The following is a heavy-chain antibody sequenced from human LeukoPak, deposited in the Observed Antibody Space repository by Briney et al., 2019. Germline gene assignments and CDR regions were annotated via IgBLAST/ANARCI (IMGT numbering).Heavy chain of an antibody. CDR3: TREADGSYILTGYWKH. CDR2: IRPYNGNT. V-gene: IGHV1-18*01. Sequence: ASVKVSCKASGYTFTTYGISWVRQAPGQGLKWMGWIRPYNGNTKYAQKFQDRVTMTTDTSTSTAYMELRSLRSDDTALYYCTREADGSYILTGYWKHWGQGTLVTVSS. CDR1: GYTFTTYG. D-gene: IGHD3-9*01. J-gene: IGHJ4*02.